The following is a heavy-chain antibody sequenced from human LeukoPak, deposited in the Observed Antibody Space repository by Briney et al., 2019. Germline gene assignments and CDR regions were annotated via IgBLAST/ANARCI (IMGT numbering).Heavy chain of an antibody. Sequence: GGSLRLSCAASGFTFSSYGMSWVRQAPGKGLEWVSVISGSGGSTYYAASVKGRFTISRDNSKNTLYLQMNSLRAEDTAVYYCAKDSRGYQDYFDYWGQGTLVTVSS. CDR2: ISGSGGST. CDR3: AKDSRGYQDYFDY. CDR1: GFTFSSYG. V-gene: IGHV3-23*01. D-gene: IGHD3-22*01. J-gene: IGHJ4*02.